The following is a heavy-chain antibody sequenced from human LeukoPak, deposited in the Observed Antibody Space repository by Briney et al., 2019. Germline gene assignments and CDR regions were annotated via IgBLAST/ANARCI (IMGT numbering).Heavy chain of an antibody. J-gene: IGHJ6*03. V-gene: IGHV3-23*01. CDR1: GFTFNKYA. Sequence: GGSLRLSCTASGFTFNKYAMSWLRQPPGKGLEWVSLISTSGRTHYADSVKGRFTISRDNSKNTLYLQMNSLRGEDTAVYYCGGGGFGEAYYYYYYMDVWGKGTTVTVSS. CDR3: GGGGFGEAYYYYYYMDV. CDR2: ISTSGRT. D-gene: IGHD3-10*01.